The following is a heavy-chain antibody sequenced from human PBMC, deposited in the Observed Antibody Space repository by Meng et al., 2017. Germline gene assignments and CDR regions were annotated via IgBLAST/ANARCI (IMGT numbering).Heavy chain of an antibody. D-gene: IGHD2-15*01. CDR3: AREGYCSGGSCYGYGMGV. J-gene: IGHJ6*02. Sequence: ASVKVSCKASGYTFTGYYMHWVRQAPGQGLEWMGWINPNSGGTNYAQKFQGRVTMTRDTSISTAYMELSRLRSDDTAVYYCAREGYCSGGSCYGYGMGVWGQGTMVTVSS. V-gene: IGHV1-2*02. CDR1: GYTFTGYY. CDR2: INPNSGGT.